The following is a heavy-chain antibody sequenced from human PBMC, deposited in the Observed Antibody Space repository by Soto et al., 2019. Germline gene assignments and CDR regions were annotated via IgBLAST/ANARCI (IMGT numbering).Heavy chain of an antibody. Sequence: ASESLSLTCTFSGGSISSGGYYWSWIRQHPGKGLEWVGYIYYSGSTGYNPSLKSRVTISVDTSKNQSSLKLSSVTAADTAVYYCARAVSGHYYFDYWGQGTLVTVSS. J-gene: IGHJ4*02. CDR2: IYYSGST. D-gene: IGHD1-26*01. CDR1: GGSISSGGYY. CDR3: ARAVSGHYYFDY. V-gene: IGHV4-31*03.